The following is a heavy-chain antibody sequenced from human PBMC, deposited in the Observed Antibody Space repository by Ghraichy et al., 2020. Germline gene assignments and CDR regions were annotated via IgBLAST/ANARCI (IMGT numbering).Heavy chain of an antibody. CDR3: AKFDIVVVPAAIRDHRYGMDV. CDR2: ISGSGGST. J-gene: IGHJ6*02. Sequence: GGSLRLSCAASGFTFSSYAMSWVRQAPGKGLEWVSAISGSGGSTYYADSVKGRFTISRDNSKNTLYLQMNSLRAEDTAVYYCAKFDIVVVPAAIRDHRYGMDVWGQGTTVTVSS. D-gene: IGHD2-2*02. CDR1: GFTFSSYA. V-gene: IGHV3-23*01.